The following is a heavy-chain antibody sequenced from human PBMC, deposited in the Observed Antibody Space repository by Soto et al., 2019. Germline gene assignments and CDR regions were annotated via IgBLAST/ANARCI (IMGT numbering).Heavy chain of an antibody. CDR2: INPSGGST. D-gene: IGHD5-12*01. V-gene: IGHV1-46*01. Sequence: ASVKVSCKASGYTFTSYYMHWVRQAPGQGLEWMGIINPSGGSTSYAQKFQGRVTMTRDTSTSTVYMKLSSLRSEDTAVYYCARDLARWLQPSAFDIWGQGTMVTVSS. CDR1: GYTFTSYY. J-gene: IGHJ3*02. CDR3: ARDLARWLQPSAFDI.